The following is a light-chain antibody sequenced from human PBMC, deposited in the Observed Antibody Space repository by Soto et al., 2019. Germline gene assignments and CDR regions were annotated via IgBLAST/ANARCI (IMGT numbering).Light chain of an antibody. CDR1: QSIVSH. V-gene: IGKV1-39*01. Sequence: DIQMTQSPFSLSTSVGDRVTITCRASQSIVSHLNWYQQKPGKAPKLLIYGASSLQSGVPSRFTGSGSGTDFTLTISSLQPEDFATYYCQQSYSTPRTFGQGTKVEIK. J-gene: IGKJ1*01. CDR3: QQSYSTPRT. CDR2: GAS.